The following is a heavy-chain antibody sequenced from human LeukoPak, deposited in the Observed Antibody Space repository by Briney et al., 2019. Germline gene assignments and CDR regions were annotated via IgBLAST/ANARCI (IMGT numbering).Heavy chain of an antibody. Sequence: ASVKVSFKASGYTFTVYYMHWVRQAPGQGLEGMGWINPNSGGTNYAQKFQGRVTMTRDTSISTAYMELSRLRSDDTAVYYCARGETRGYSGYDFLYWGQGTLVTVSS. J-gene: IGHJ4*02. CDR2: INPNSGGT. D-gene: IGHD5-12*01. CDR3: ARGETRGYSGYDFLY. CDR1: GYTFTVYY. V-gene: IGHV1-2*02.